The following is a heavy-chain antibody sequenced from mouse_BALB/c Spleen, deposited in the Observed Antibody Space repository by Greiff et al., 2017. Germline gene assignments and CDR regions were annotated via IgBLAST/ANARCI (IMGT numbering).Heavy chain of an antibody. CDR2: IWGGGSK. Sequence: VQLQESGPGLVAPSQSLSITCTVSGFSLTDYGVSWIRQPPGKGLEWLGVIWGGGSKYYNSALKSRLSISKDNSKSQVFLKMNSLQTDDTAMYYCAKRNLYYAMDYWGQGTSVTVSS. D-gene: IGHD2-1*01. CDR3: AKRNLYYAMDY. J-gene: IGHJ4*01. V-gene: IGHV2-6-5*01. CDR1: GFSLTDYG.